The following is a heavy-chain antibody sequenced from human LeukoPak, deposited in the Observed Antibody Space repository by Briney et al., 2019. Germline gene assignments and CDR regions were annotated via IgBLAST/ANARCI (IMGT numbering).Heavy chain of an antibody. V-gene: IGHV4-31*03. J-gene: IGHJ6*03. CDR3: ARVPAANYYYYYMDV. Sequence: SETLSLTCTVSGVSINTGGYYWSWLRQDPGGGLEWIGYIFYSGRTYYNPSFESRVTISEDTSTNQFSLKFSSVTAADTAVYYCARVPAANYYYYYMDVWGRGATVTVSS. D-gene: IGHD2-2*01. CDR2: IFYSGRT. CDR1: GVSINTGGYY.